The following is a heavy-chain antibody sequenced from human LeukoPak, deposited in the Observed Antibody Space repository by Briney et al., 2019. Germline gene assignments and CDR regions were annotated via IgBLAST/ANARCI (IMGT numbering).Heavy chain of an antibody. V-gene: IGHV3-23*01. CDR3: ARGGGVMDY. Sequence: QPGGSLRLSCAASGFTFDIYGMSRVRQAPGKGLEWVSTITGSGGTTYFADSVKGRFIISRDNSKNTLYLQMNSLRVEDTAVYYCARGGGVMDYWGQGTLVTVSS. D-gene: IGHD3-16*01. J-gene: IGHJ4*02. CDR2: ITGSGGTT. CDR1: GFTFDIYG.